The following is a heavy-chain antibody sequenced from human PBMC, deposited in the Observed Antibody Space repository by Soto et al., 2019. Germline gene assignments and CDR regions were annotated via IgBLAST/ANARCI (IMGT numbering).Heavy chain of an antibody. D-gene: IGHD3-10*01. Sequence: GGSLRLSCSASGFTFSSYAMHWVRQAPGKGLEYVSAISSNGGSTYYADSVKGRFTISRDNSKNTLYLQMSSLRAEDRAVYYCVKDRMDGGSGSYGGGMDVWGQGTTVTVSS. V-gene: IGHV3-64D*08. CDR3: VKDRMDGGSGSYGGGMDV. CDR2: ISSNGGST. J-gene: IGHJ6*02. CDR1: GFTFSSYA.